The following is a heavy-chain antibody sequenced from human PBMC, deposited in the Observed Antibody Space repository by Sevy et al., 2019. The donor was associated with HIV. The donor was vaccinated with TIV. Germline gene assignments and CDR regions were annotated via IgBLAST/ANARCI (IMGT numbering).Heavy chain of an antibody. D-gene: IGHD3-22*01. CDR1: GYTFTSHG. CDR3: ARAGTFYYDTSGFSTF. CDR2: MSAYSGDT. V-gene: IGHV1-18*04. Sequence: ASVKVSCKVFGYTFTSHGIIWVRQAPGQGLEWMGWMSAYSGDTKYAQNLQGRVTMTTDTSTSTAYMELRSLRSDDTAVYFCARAGTFYYDTSGFSTFWGPGTLVTVSS. J-gene: IGHJ4*02.